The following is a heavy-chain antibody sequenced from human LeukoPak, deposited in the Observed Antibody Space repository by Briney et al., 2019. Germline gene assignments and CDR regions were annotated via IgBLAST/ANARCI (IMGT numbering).Heavy chain of an antibody. Sequence: GGSLRLSCAASGFTFSSYAMSWVRQAPGKGLEWVSSISSSSSYIYYADSVKGRFTISRDNAKNSLYLQMNSLRAEDTAVYYCARDSRSGSSVALDYWGQGTLVTVSS. CDR2: ISSSSSYI. CDR1: GFTFSSYA. V-gene: IGHV3-21*01. J-gene: IGHJ4*02. CDR3: ARDSRSGSSVALDY. D-gene: IGHD3-10*01.